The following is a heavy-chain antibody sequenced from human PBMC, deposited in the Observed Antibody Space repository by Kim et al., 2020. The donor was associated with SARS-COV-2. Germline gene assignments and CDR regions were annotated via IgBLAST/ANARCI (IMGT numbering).Heavy chain of an antibody. J-gene: IGHJ4*02. CDR2: INQDGSEK. CDR1: GFTFSTYW. CDR3: ASGRAAAY. Sequence: GGSLRLSCAASGFTFSTYWMTWVRQAPGKGLEWVANINQDGSEKYCVDSVKGRLTISRDNAKNSLYLQMNSLRAEDTAVYYCASGRAAAYWGQGTLVTVSS. V-gene: IGHV3-7*03. D-gene: IGHD6-13*01.